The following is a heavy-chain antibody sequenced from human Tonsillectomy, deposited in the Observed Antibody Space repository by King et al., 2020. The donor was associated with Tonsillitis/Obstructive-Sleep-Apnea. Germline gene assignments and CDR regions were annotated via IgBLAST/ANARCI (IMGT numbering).Heavy chain of an antibody. CDR1: GFTFSSYA. CDR2: ISGSGGST. Sequence: VQLVESGGGLVQPGGSLRLSCAASGFTFSSYAMSWVRQAPGKGLEWVSAISGSGGSTYYADSVKGRFTIARDNSKNTLYVQMNSLRAEDTAVYYCAKVRGGPGTNWYFDLWGRGTLVTVSS. CDR3: AKVRGGPGTNWYFDL. D-gene: IGHD6-25*01. J-gene: IGHJ2*01. V-gene: IGHV3-23*04.